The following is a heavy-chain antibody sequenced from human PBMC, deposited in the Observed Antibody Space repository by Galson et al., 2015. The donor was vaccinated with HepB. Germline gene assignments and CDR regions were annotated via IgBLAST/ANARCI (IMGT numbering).Heavy chain of an antibody. J-gene: IGHJ3*01. CDR1: GFSFIDAW. CDR3: ATEVGTTLDAFDV. V-gene: IGHV3-15*01. D-gene: IGHD1-26*01. CDR2: INRKTHGGTT. Sequence: SLRLSCAASGFSFIDAWMTWVRQAPGKGLEWVARINRKTHGGTTDYAAPVKGRFTISRDDSKNTLYLQMNSLQTEDTAVYYCATEVGTTLDAFDVWGQGTMVTVSS.